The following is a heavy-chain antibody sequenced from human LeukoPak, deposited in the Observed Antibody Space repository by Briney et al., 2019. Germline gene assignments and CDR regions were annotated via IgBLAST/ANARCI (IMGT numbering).Heavy chain of an antibody. CDR3: AASPRTSGYDSLFDY. D-gene: IGHD5-12*01. CDR2: IYYSGST. J-gene: IGHJ4*02. CDR1: SGSISSGGYY. Sequence: SETLSLTCTVSSGSISSGGYYWSWIRQHPGKGLEWIGYIYYSGSTYYNPSLKSRVTISVNTSKNQFSLKLSSVTAADTAVYYCAASPRTSGYDSLFDYWGQGTLVTVSS. V-gene: IGHV4-31*03.